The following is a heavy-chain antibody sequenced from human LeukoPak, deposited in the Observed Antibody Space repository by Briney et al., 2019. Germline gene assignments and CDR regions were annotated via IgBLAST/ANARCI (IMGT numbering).Heavy chain of an antibody. D-gene: IGHD6-19*01. Sequence: GGSLRLSCAASGFTFRSYAMSWVRQAPGRGREWVSAISGSGGSTYYADSVKGRFTISRDNTKNTLYLQMISLRAEDTAVYYCAKRSGIAVAGKFDYWGQGTLVTVSS. CDR3: AKRSGIAVAGKFDY. CDR2: ISGSGGST. V-gene: IGHV3-23*01. CDR1: GFTFRSYA. J-gene: IGHJ4*02.